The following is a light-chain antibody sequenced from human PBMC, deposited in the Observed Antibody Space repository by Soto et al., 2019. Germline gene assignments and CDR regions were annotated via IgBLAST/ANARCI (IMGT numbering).Light chain of an antibody. V-gene: IGLV2-8*01. Sequence: QSALTQPPSASGSPGQSITISCTGTSSDIGGYNYVSWYQQHPGKAPKLMIYEGSKRPSGVPDRFSGSKSGNTASLTVSGLQAEDEADYYCSSYARPDNLVFGGGTKLTVL. J-gene: IGLJ2*01. CDR1: SSDIGGYNY. CDR2: EGS. CDR3: SSYARPDNLV.